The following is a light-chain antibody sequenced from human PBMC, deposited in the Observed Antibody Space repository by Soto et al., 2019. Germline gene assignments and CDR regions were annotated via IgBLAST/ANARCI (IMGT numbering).Light chain of an antibody. V-gene: IGLV2-14*01. CDR2: EVS. CDR3: SSYTSSNTLV. Sequence: QSALTQPGSVSGSPGQSITISCTGTSSDVGGYNYVSWYQQHPGKAPKLMIYEVSNRPSGVSNRFSGSKSGNTASLTISGLQAEDDADYYCSSYTSSNTLVFGGGTKLTVL. CDR1: SSDVGGYNY. J-gene: IGLJ3*02.